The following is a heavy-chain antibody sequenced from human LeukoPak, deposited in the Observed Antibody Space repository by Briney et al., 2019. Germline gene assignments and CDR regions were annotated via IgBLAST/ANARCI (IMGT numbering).Heavy chain of an antibody. J-gene: IGHJ4*02. CDR1: GFTFSSYG. CDR3: AKAVDVSGSYGYFDY. D-gene: IGHD3-10*01. CDR2: IWYDGSNK. V-gene: IGHV3-33*06. Sequence: GRSLRLSCAASGFTFSSYGMHWVRQAPGKGLEWVAVIWYDGSNKYYADSVKGRFTISRDNSKNTLYLQMNSLRAEDTAVYYCAKAVDVSGSYGYFDYWGQGTLVTVSS.